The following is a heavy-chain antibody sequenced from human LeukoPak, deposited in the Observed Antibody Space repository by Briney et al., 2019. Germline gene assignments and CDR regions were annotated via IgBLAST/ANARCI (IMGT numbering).Heavy chain of an antibody. CDR3: ARDRGDSSGYLI. Sequence: ASVKVSCKASGYTFTDRYVHWVRQAPGQGLEWMGWISAYNGNTNYAQKLQGRVTMTTDTSTSTAYMELRSLRSDDTAVYYCARDRGDSSGYLIWGQGTLVTVSS. J-gene: IGHJ4*02. CDR1: GYTFTDRY. V-gene: IGHV1-18*01. CDR2: ISAYNGNT. D-gene: IGHD3-22*01.